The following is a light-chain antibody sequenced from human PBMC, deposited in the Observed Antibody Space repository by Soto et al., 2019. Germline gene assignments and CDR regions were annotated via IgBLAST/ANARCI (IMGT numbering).Light chain of an antibody. V-gene: IGKV1-5*01. J-gene: IGKJ1*01. CDR1: QSISSW. CDR2: DAS. Sequence: IQMTQSPSSLSASVGDRVTITCRASQSISSWLAWYQQKPGKAPKLLIYDASSLESGVPSRFSGSGSGTEFTLTISSLQPDDFATYYCQQYNRYLTWTFGQGTKVDIK. CDR3: QQYNRYLTWT.